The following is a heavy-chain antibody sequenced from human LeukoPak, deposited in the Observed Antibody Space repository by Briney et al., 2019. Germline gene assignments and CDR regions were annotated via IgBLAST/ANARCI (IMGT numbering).Heavy chain of an antibody. CDR2: MNPNSGNT. CDR1: GYTFTSYD. J-gene: IGHJ4*02. D-gene: IGHD4-17*01. Sequence: ASVKVSCKASGYTFTSYDINWVRQATGQGLEWMGWMNPNSGNTGYAQKFQGRVTMTRNTSISTAYMELSSLRSEDTAVYYCARGARAFNYGDYAVNYWGQGTLVTVSS. V-gene: IGHV1-8*01. CDR3: ARGARAFNYGDYAVNY.